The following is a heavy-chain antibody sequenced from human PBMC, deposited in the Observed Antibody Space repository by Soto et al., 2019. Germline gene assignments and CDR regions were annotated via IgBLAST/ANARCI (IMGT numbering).Heavy chain of an antibody. CDR1: GFTFSNHW. Sequence: EVQLVDSGGGLVQPGGSLRLSCAASGFTFSNHWMSWVRQGPGKGPEWVANINQDGSNKYYVDSVKGRFTISRDNAKNSLLLQMNNLRAEDTAVYYCAKYRSWGQGTLVTVSS. V-gene: IGHV3-7*01. D-gene: IGHD3-16*02. CDR2: INQDGSNK. CDR3: AKYRS. J-gene: IGHJ4*02.